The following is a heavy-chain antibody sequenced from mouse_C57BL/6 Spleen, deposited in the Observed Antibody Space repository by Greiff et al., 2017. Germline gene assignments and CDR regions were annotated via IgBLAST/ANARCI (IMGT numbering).Heavy chain of an antibody. J-gene: IGHJ4*01. CDR1: GFTFTDYY. CDR3: ARYGRFFYYAMDY. CDR2: IRNKANGYTT. V-gene: IGHV7-3*01. Sequence: EVMLVESGGGLVQPGGSLSLSCAASGFTFTDYYMSWVRQPPGKALEWLGFIRNKANGYTTEYSASVKGRFTISRDNSQSILYLQMNALRAEDSATYYCARYGRFFYYAMDYWGQGTSVTVSS.